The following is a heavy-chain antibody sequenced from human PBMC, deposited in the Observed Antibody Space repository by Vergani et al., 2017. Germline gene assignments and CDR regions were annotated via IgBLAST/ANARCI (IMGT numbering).Heavy chain of an antibody. Sequence: EVQLVESGGGLVQPGGSLRLSCAASGFTFSSYWMHWVRQAPGKGLVWVSRINSDGSSTSYADSVKGRFTISSDNAKNTLYLQMNSLRAEDTAVYYCARGGYDFWSGFFPYMDVWGKGTTVTVSS. V-gene: IGHV3-74*01. D-gene: IGHD3-3*01. CDR3: ARGGYDFWSGFFPYMDV. J-gene: IGHJ6*03. CDR1: GFTFSSYW. CDR2: INSDGSST.